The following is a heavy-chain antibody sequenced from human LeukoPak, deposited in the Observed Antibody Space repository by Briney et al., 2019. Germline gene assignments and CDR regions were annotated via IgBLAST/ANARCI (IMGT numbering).Heavy chain of an antibody. Sequence: GRSLRLSCAASGFTFSSYGMHWVRQAPGKGLEWVAVIWYDGSNKYYADSVKGRFTISRDNSKNTLYLQMNSLRAEDTAVYYCAREDYGSGSYQAFDYWGQGTPVTVSS. CDR1: GFTFSSYG. D-gene: IGHD3-10*01. V-gene: IGHV3-33*01. CDR3: AREDYGSGSYQAFDY. CDR2: IWYDGSNK. J-gene: IGHJ4*02.